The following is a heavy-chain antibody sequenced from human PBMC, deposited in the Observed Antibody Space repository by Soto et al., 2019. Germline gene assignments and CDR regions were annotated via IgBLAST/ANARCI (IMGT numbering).Heavy chain of an antibody. CDR3: ARYSGYDLALFDY. D-gene: IGHD5-12*01. CDR1: GGSFSGYY. J-gene: IGHJ4*02. V-gene: IGHV4-34*01. Sequence: ASETLSLTCAVYGGSFSGYYWSWIRQPPGKGLEWIGEINHSGSTNYNPSLKSRVTISVDTSKNQFSLKLSSVTAADTAVYYCARYSGYDLALFDYWGQGTLVTV. CDR2: INHSGST.